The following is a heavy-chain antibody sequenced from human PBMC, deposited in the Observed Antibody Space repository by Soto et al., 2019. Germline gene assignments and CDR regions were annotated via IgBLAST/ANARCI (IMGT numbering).Heavy chain of an antibody. Sequence: GSSEKVSCKASRFILTNDYLHWVRQAPGQGLEWMGIINPNGGATTYAQKLQGRFTMTWDTSTSTLYMELSSLRSEDTAVYYCGRSLVVNAIDYWGQGTLVTVSS. CDR2: INPNGGAT. V-gene: IGHV1-46*04. J-gene: IGHJ4*02. CDR3: GRSLVVNAIDY. CDR1: RFILTNDY. D-gene: IGHD2-21*01.